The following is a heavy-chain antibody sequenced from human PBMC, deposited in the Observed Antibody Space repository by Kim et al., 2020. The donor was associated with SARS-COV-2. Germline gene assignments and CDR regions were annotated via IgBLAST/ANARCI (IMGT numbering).Heavy chain of an antibody. V-gene: IGHV3-15*01. Sequence: RGSLRLSCAASGFTFSNAWMSWVRQAPGKGLEWVGRIKSKTDGGTTDYAAPVKGRFTISRDDSKNTLYLQMNSLKTEDTAVYYCTTARGTVKPPAPWGQGTLVTVSS. CDR1: GFTFSNAW. D-gene: IGHD4-17*01. J-gene: IGHJ5*02. CDR3: TTARGTVKPPAP. CDR2: IKSKTDGGTT.